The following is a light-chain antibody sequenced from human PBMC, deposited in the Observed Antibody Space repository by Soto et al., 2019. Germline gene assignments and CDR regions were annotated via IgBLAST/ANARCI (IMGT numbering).Light chain of an antibody. CDR2: DVR. CDR1: SSDVGGYNY. CDR3: NSYTSSSTYV. V-gene: IGLV2-14*01. Sequence: QSALTQPASVSGPPGQSITISCTGTSSDVGGYNYVSWFQQHPGKAPKLMIYDVRNRPSGISNRFSGSKSGNTASLTISGLQAEDEADYYCNSYTSSSTYVFGTGTKVTVL. J-gene: IGLJ1*01.